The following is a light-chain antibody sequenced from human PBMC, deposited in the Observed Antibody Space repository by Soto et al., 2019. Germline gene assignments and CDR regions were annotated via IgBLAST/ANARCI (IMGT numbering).Light chain of an antibody. CDR3: SSYAGSNKVV. CDR2: EVS. J-gene: IGLJ2*01. CDR1: SSDVGGYNY. V-gene: IGLV2-8*01. Sequence: QSALTQPPSASGSPGQSVTISCTGTSSDVGGYNYVSWYQQHPGKAPKLMTYEVSKRPSGVPDRFSGSKSGNTASLTVSGLQAEDEDDYYCSSYAGSNKVVFGGGTKLTVL.